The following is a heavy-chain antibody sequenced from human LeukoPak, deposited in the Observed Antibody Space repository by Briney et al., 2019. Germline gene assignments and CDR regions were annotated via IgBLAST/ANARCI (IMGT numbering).Heavy chain of an antibody. CDR3: ARAHVGYCSSTSCYGFDY. V-gene: IGHV4-31*03. J-gene: IGHJ4*02. CDR1: GGSISSGGYY. D-gene: IGHD2-2*01. Sequence: SQTLSLTCTVSGGSISSGGYYWSWIRQHPGKGLEWIGYIYYSGSTYYNPSLKSRVTISVDTSKNQFSLKLSSVTAADTAVYYCARAHVGYCSSTSCYGFDYWGQGTLVTVSS. CDR2: IYYSGST.